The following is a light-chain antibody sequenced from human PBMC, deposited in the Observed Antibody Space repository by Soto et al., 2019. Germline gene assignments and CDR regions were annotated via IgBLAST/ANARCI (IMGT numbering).Light chain of an antibody. J-gene: IGKJ3*01. V-gene: IGKV3D-20*02. CDR3: QQSAT. Sequence: EIVMTQSPATLSVSPGERATLSCRASESVSTFLAWYQQKPGQAPRLLIYDASSRPPGIPDRFSGSGSGTDFTLTISRLEPEDFAVYYCQQSATFGPGTKVDIK. CDR2: DAS. CDR1: ESVSTF.